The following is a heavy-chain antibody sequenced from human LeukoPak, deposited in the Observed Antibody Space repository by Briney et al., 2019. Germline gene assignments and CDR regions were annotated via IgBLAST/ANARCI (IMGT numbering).Heavy chain of an antibody. J-gene: IGHJ6*03. CDR1: GGSISSSNW. CDR3: ARLEANSSSWYIHYYYYYYMDV. V-gene: IGHV4-4*02. Sequence: PSETLSLTCAVSGGSISSSNWWSWVRQPPGKGLEWIGEIYHSGSTNYNPSLKSRVTISVGTSKNQFSLKLSSVTAADTAVYYCARLEANSSSWYIHYYYYYYMDVWGKGTTVTISS. CDR2: IYHSGST. D-gene: IGHD6-13*01.